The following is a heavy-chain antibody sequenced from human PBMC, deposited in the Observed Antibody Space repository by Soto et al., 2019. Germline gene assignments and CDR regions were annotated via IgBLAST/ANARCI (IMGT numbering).Heavy chain of an antibody. CDR3: AKDGAMATDPYYYYGMDV. CDR2: ISYDGSNK. D-gene: IGHD5-12*01. J-gene: IGHJ6*02. Sequence: QVQLVESGGGVVQPGRSLRLSCAASGFTFSSYGMHWVRQAPGKGLEWVAVISYDGSNKYYADSVKGRFTISRDNSKNTLYLQMNSLRAEDTAVYYCAKDGAMATDPYYYYGMDVWGQGTTVTVSS. V-gene: IGHV3-30*18. CDR1: GFTFSSYG.